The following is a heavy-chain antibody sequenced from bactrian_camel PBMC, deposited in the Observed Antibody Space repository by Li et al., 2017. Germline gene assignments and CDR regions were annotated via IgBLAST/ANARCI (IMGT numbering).Heavy chain of an antibody. D-gene: IGHD2*01. CDR2: LASDGSS. J-gene: IGHJ4*01. V-gene: IGHV3S53*01. CDR1: AYTPANVR. CDR3: EADRRRHGPPSLRPGDYSV. Sequence: HVQLVESGGGSVQAGGSLRLSCAFDAYTPANVRMAWFRQAPGKEREGVASLASDGSSIYANSLKGRFSISKDNARNWLDLQMDSLEPGDTARYYCEADRRRHGPPSLRPGDYSVWGQGTQV.